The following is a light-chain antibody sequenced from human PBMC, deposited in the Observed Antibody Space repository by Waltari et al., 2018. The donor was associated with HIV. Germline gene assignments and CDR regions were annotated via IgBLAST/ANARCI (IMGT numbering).Light chain of an antibody. V-gene: IGLV3-21*04. CDR3: QVWDPDNDHVI. CDR1: NIGSKI. CDR2: FGS. Sequence: SYVVTQPPSVSVAPGQTAQITCGGNNIGSKIVHWYQQKPGQAPVLVFYFGSNRPSGLPERFSRSRSRNTDTLTISGVEAGDGADYFCQVWDPDNDHVIFGGGTKLTVL. J-gene: IGLJ2*01.